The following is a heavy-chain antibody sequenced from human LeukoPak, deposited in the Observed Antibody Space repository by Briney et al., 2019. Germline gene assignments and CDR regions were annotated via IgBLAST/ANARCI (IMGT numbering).Heavy chain of an antibody. CDR2: IYTSGST. CDR3: ARDRTGDGYNPFDY. V-gene: IGHV4-61*02. D-gene: IGHD5-24*01. CDR1: GGSICSGSYY. Sequence: SETLSLTCTVSGGSICSGSYYWSWIRHPAGKGLEWIGRIYTSGSTNYNPSLKSRVTISVDTSKNQFSLKLSSVTAADTAVYYCARDRTGDGYNPFDYWGQGTLVTVSS. J-gene: IGHJ4*02.